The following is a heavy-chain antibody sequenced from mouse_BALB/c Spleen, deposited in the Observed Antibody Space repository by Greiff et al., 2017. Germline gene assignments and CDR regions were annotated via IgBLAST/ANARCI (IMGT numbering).Heavy chain of an antibody. CDR3: TRGGLKDYAMDY. V-gene: IGHV5-6-4*01. Sequence: DVKLQESGGGLVKPGGSLKLSCAASGFTFSSYTMSWVRQTPEKRLEWVATISSGGSYTYYPDSVKGRFTISRDNAKNTLYLQMSSLKSEDTAMYYCTRGGLKDYAMDYWGQGTSVTVSS. CDR2: ISSGGSYT. J-gene: IGHJ4*01. CDR1: GFTFSSYT.